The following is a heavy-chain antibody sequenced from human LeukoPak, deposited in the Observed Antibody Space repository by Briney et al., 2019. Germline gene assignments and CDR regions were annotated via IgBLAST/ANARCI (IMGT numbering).Heavy chain of an antibody. V-gene: IGHV1-69*01. D-gene: IGHD3-3*01. CDR3: AREYYDFWSGYYFYNWFDP. CDR1: GGTFSSYA. Sequence: ASVKVSCKASGGTFSSYAISWVRQAPGQGLEWMGGIIPIFGTANYAQKFQGRVTITADESTSTAYMEPSSLRSEDTAVYYCAREYYDFWSGYYFYNWFDPWGQGTLVTVSS. J-gene: IGHJ5*02. CDR2: IIPIFGTA.